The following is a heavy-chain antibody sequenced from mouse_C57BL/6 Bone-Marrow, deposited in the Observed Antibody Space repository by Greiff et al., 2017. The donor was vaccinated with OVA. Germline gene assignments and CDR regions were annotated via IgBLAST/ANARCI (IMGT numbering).Heavy chain of an antibody. CDR1: GYTFTSYW. Sequence: QVQLQQPGAELVRPGSSVKLSCKASGYTFTSYWMDWVKQRPGQGLEWIGNIYPSDSETHYNQKFKDKATLTVDKSSSTAYMQLSSLTSEDSAVYYCARGDYYDSSWYFDVWGTGTTVTVSS. D-gene: IGHD1-1*01. J-gene: IGHJ1*03. V-gene: IGHV1-61*01. CDR3: ARGDYYDSSWYFDV. CDR2: IYPSDSET.